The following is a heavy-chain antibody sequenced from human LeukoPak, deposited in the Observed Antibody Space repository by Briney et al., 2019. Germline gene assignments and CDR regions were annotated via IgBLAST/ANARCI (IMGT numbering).Heavy chain of an antibody. J-gene: IGHJ3*02. CDR2: ISYDGSNK. CDR3: ARVGGLGAFDI. D-gene: IGHD3-16*01. Sequence: GRSLRLSCAASGFTFSSYAMHWVRQAPGKGLEWVAVISYDGSNKYYADSVKGRFTISRDNSKNTLYPQMNSLRAEDTAVYYCARVGGLGAFDIWGQGTMVTVS. CDR1: GFTFSSYA. V-gene: IGHV3-30*04.